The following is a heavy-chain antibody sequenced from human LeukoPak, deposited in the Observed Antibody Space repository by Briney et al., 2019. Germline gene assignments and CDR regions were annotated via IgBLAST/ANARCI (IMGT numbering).Heavy chain of an antibody. V-gene: IGHV1-18*01. D-gene: IGHD3-16*01. Sequence: ASVKVSCKASGYTFTSYGISWVRQAPGQGLEWLGWISAYNGNTNYAQKLQGRVTMTTDTSTSTAYMELRRLRSDDTAVYYCARSPPDYDYVWGSYWAIWGQGTMVTVSS. CDR2: ISAYNGNT. J-gene: IGHJ3*02. CDR3: ARSPPDYDYVWGSYWAI. CDR1: GYTFTSYG.